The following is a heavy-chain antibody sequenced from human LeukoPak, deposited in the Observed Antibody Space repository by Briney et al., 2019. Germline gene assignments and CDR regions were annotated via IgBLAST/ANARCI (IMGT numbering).Heavy chain of an antibody. D-gene: IGHD6-19*01. Sequence: GGSLRLSCAASRFTFSTCAMHWVRQAPGKGLEWVAGISNDGTNEDHADSVKGRFTISRDNSKSTLYLQMNSLRAEDTAIYYCARDRIAVAGMGAFQHWGQGTLVTVSS. CDR2: ISNDGTNE. J-gene: IGHJ1*01. CDR3: ARDRIAVAGMGAFQH. V-gene: IGHV3-30-3*01. CDR1: RFTFSTCA.